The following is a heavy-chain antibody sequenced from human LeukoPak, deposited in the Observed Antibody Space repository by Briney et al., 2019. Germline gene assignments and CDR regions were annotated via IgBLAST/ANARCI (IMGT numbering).Heavy chain of an antibody. CDR1: GFTFSSYS. V-gene: IGHV3-21*01. D-gene: IGHD4-17*01. CDR3: ARDYGGDGPFFDY. CDR2: ISSSSSYI. J-gene: IGHJ4*02. Sequence: GGSLRLSCAASGFTFSSYSMNWVRQAPGKGLEWVSSISSSSSYIYYADSVKGRFTISRDNAKNSLYLQMNSLRAEDTAVYYCARDYGGDGPFFDYWGQGTLVTVSS.